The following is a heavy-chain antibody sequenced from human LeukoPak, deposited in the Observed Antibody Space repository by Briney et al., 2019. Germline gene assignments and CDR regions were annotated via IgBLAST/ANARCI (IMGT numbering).Heavy chain of an antibody. CDR1: GFTLRNYA. Sequence: PGVSLRLSCVGSGFTLRNYAMNLVRQAPEKGLEWVAVISGSGGSPHYADSIKGRFTVSRDNSKNTLYLQMNSLRAQDTAVYYCAKGHTIWGQGTLVTVSS. V-gene: IGHV3-23*01. CDR3: AKGHTI. D-gene: IGHD3-3*01. CDR2: ISGSGGSP. J-gene: IGHJ4*02.